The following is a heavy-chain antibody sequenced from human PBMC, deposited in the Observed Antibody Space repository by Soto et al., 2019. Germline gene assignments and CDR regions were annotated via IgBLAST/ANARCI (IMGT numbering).Heavy chain of an antibody. CDR2: IKQDGSEK. Sequence: EVQLVESGGGLVQPGGSLRLSCAASGFTFSSYWMSWVRQAPGKGLEWVANIKQDGSEKYYVDSVKGRFTISRDNAKNSLYLQVNSLRAEDTAMYYCARGGHCSSTTCYTSRSAFDIWGQGTMVTVSS. D-gene: IGHD2-2*02. V-gene: IGHV3-7*01. J-gene: IGHJ3*02. CDR3: ARGGHCSSTTCYTSRSAFDI. CDR1: GFTFSSYW.